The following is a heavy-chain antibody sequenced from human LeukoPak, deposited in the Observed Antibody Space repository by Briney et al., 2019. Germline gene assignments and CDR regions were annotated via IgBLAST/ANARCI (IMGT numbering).Heavy chain of an antibody. CDR2: IYYTGNT. CDR1: GGSISNSF. Sequence: SETLSLTCTVSGGSISNSFWSWIRQSPGKGLEWIAYIYYTGNTKYNPSLKSRVTISVDTSKNQFSLRLTSVTADDTAVYYCARDSGSSPTFDYWGQGTQVTVSS. D-gene: IGHD1-26*01. CDR3: ARDSGSSPTFDY. V-gene: IGHV4-59*01. J-gene: IGHJ4*02.